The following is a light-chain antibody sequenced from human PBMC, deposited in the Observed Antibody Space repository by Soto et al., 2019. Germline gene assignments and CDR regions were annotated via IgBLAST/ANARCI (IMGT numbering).Light chain of an antibody. V-gene: IGKV1-39*01. CDR2: AAS. Sequence: DIQMTQSPSSLSASVGDRVTITCRASQSISSYLNWYQQKPGIAPKVLIYAASSLQSGVPLRFSGSGSGTDFTLTINSLQHEDFATYYCQQSYSTPYTFGQGTKLDIK. CDR1: QSISSY. CDR3: QQSYSTPYT. J-gene: IGKJ2*01.